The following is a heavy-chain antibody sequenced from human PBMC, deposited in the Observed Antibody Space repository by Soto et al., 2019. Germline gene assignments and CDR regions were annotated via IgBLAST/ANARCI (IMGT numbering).Heavy chain of an antibody. D-gene: IGHD2-15*01. CDR2: IDPSDYYI. V-gene: IGHV5-10-1*01. J-gene: IGHJ6*02. Sequence: GESLKISCKSSGYSLATYWITWVRQMPGKGLEWMGRIDPSDYYINYSPSFQGRVTISADKSLNTAYLQWSSLEASDTAMYYCARLGDCSGGSCFSRYYYHGMDVWGQGTTVTVSS. CDR1: GYSLATYW. CDR3: ARLGDCSGGSCFSRYYYHGMDV.